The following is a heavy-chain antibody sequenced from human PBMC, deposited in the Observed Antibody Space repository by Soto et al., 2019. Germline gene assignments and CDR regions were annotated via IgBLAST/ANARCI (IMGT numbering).Heavy chain of an antibody. CDR1: GGSISSGGYY. D-gene: IGHD3-9*01. CDR2: IYYSGST. CDR3: ARGDILTGYQLDYFDY. J-gene: IGHJ4*02. V-gene: IGHV4-31*03. Sequence: SETLSLTCTVSGGSISSGGYYWSWIRQHPGKGLEWIGYIYYSGSTYYNPSLKSRVTISVDTSKNQFSLTLSSVTAADTAVYYCARGDILTGYQLDYFDYWGQGTLVTVSS.